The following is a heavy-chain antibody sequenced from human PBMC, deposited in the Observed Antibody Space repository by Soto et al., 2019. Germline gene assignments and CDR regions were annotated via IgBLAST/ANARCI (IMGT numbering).Heavy chain of an antibody. D-gene: IGHD2-2*01. CDR2: TSHDGNKE. Sequence: GGSLRLSCAASGFTFSSHGMHWVRQAPGEGLEWVAMTSHDGNKEYYAHFVKGRFTISRDNSENTLYLQMNTLRPEDTAVYYCAKEWRTHCSSTSCLPRAGMDVWGQGTTVTVSS. CDR3: AKEWRTHCSSTSCLPRAGMDV. V-gene: IGHV3-30*18. J-gene: IGHJ6*02. CDR1: GFTFSSHG.